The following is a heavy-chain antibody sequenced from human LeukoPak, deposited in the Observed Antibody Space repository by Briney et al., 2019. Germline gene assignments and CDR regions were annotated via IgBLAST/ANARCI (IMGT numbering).Heavy chain of an antibody. CDR1: GFTFSSYA. J-gene: IGHJ6*04. V-gene: IGHV3-23*01. CDR2: ISGSDGYT. Sequence: GGSLRLSCGASGFTFSSYAMSWVRQAPGKGLEWVSGISGSDGYTYYADSVKGRFTISRDNAKNSLYLQMNSLRAEDTAVYYCAELGITMIGGVWGKGTTVTISS. CDR3: AELGITMIGGV. D-gene: IGHD3-10*02.